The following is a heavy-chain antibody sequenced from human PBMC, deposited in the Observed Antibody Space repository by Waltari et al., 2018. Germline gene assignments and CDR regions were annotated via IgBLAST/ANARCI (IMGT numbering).Heavy chain of an antibody. D-gene: IGHD5-12*01. CDR1: GGTFSSYA. V-gene: IGHV1-69*01. Sequence: QVQLVQSGAEVKKPGSSVKVSCKASGGTFSSYAISWVRQAPGQGLEWMGGIIHIFGTANYARNFQGRVTITADESTSTAYMELSSLRSEDTAVYYCARTLTRGYSGYDTSRIDYWGQGTLVTVSS. J-gene: IGHJ4*02. CDR3: ARTLTRGYSGYDTSRIDY. CDR2: IIHIFGTA.